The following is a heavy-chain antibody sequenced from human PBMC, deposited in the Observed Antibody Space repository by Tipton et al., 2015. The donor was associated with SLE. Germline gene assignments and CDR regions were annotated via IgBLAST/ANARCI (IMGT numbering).Heavy chain of an antibody. CDR1: GGSISSYY. CDR2: IYYSGST. J-gene: IGHJ2*01. D-gene: IGHD2-15*01. CDR3: ARAPWYPGYFDL. Sequence: LRLSCTVSGGSISSYYWSWIRQPPGKGLEWIGYIYYSGSTNYNPSLKSRVTISVDTSKNQFSLKLSSVTAADTAVYYCARAPWYPGYFDLWGRGTLVTVSS. V-gene: IGHV4-59*01.